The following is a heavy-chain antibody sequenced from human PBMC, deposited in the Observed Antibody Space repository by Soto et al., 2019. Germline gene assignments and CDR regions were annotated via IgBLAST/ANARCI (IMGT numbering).Heavy chain of an antibody. Sequence: EVQLVESGGGSVQPGGSLRLSCVASGITFSGYWMHWVRQVPGKGLVWVARVDSNGSGTGYADSVKGRFTLSRDNAKNTLYLESHSRRIEDTTVYYCAAVSEHGGQGIPVTVSS. CDR2: VDSNGSGT. J-gene: IGHJ4*02. CDR3: AAVSEH. V-gene: IGHV3-74*01. CDR1: GITFSGYW.